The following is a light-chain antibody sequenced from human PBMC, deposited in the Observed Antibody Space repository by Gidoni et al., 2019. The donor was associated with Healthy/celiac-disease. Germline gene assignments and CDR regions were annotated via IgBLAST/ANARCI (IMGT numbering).Light chain of an antibody. CDR1: SSDVGGYNY. CDR2: DVS. V-gene: IGLV2-11*01. Sequence: QSALTQPRSVSGSPGQSVTISCTGTSSDVGGYNYVSWYQQHPGKAPKLMVYDVSKRPSGVPDRFSGSTSGNTASLTISGLQAEDEADYYCCSYAGSYTLGVFGTGTKVTVL. J-gene: IGLJ1*01. CDR3: CSYAGSYTLGV.